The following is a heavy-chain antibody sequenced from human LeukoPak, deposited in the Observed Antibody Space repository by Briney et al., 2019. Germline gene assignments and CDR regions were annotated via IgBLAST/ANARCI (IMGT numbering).Heavy chain of an antibody. V-gene: IGHV5-51*01. D-gene: IGHD3-3*01. CDR1: GYSFTSYW. CDR3: TRGYYDFWSGYNWFDP. CDR2: IYPGDSDT. J-gene: IGHJ5*02. Sequence: GESLKISCKGSGYSFTSYWIGWVRQMPGKGLECMGIIYPGDSDTRYSPSFQGQVTISADKSISTVYLQWSSLKASDTAMYYCTRGYYDFWSGYNWFDPWGQGTLVTVSS.